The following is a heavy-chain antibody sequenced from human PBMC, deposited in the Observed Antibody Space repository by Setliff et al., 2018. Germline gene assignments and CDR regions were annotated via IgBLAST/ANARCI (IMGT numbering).Heavy chain of an antibody. D-gene: IGHD3-9*01. CDR3: ARAYYGTVNGYSSYYGLDV. CDR2: INNDGSST. Sequence: GGSLRLSCAAAGFTFSSHWMHWVRQAPGKRLMWVSRINNDGSSTIYAGSVKGRFTMSRDNAKNTLYLQMNSLRAEDTAVYYCARAYYGTVNGYSSYYGLDVWGQGTTVTVSS. CDR1: GFTFSSHW. J-gene: IGHJ6*02. V-gene: IGHV3-74*01.